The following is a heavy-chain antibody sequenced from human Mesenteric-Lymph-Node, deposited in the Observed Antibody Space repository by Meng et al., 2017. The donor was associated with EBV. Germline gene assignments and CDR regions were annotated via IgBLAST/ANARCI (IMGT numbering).Heavy chain of an antibody. Sequence: QAPIQELGAGLLKPSETLSLICTVYGESFSDHYWSWIRQPPGKGPQWIGEINRVGSTNYNPSLKSRLTMSVDTSKNHFSLKLTSVTAADTAVYYCVRCGAVTLVQGGPDHWGQGTLVTVSS. CDR3: VRCGAVTLVQGGPDH. V-gene: IGHV4-34*01. D-gene: IGHD3-10*01. J-gene: IGHJ4*02. CDR2: INRVGST. CDR1: GESFSDHY.